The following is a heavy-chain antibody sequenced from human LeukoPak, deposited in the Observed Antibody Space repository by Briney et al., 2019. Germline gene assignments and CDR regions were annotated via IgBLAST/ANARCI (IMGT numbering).Heavy chain of an antibody. Sequence: SETLSLTCTVSGGSISSYYWSWIRQPAGKGLEWIGRIYTSGSTNYNPSLKSRVTMSVDTSKNQFSLKLSSVTAADTAVYYCARDADFWSGYLNWFDPWGQGTLVTVSS. CDR3: ARDADFWSGYLNWFDP. D-gene: IGHD3-3*01. CDR2: IYTSGST. CDR1: GGSISSYY. V-gene: IGHV4-4*07. J-gene: IGHJ5*02.